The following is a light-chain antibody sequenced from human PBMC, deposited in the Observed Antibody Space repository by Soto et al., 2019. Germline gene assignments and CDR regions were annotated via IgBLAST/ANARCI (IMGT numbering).Light chain of an antibody. CDR3: SSYTSSITLV. CDR2: DVT. CDR1: SSDIGAYNY. V-gene: IGLV2-14*03. J-gene: IGLJ3*02. Sequence: QSVLTQPASVSGSPGQSITLSCTGTSSDIGAYNYVSWYQQHPGKAPKLLIYDVTHRPSGVSNRFSGFKSGNTASLTISGLQAEDESYYYCSSYTSSITLVFGGGTKLTVL.